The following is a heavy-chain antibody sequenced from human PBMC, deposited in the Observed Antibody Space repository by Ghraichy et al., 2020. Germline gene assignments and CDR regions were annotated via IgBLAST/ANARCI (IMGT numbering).Heavy chain of an antibody. V-gene: IGHV3-23*01. D-gene: IGHD5-12*01. CDR1: GFTFSNHA. Sequence: GESLNISCVASGFTFSNHALSWVRQAPGEGLEWVAGLGGRGTGTHCADSVRGRFTISRDNSKNTLSLQMSSLRVEDTALYYCARRSGYDTDHFDYWGQGTLVTVSS. CDR3: ARRSGYDTDHFDY. CDR2: LGGRGTGT. J-gene: IGHJ4*02.